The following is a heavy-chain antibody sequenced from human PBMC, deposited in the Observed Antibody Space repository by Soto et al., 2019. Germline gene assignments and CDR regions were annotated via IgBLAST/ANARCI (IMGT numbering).Heavy chain of an antibody. CDR1: GGTFSNHL. CDR2: IIPLFGIL. D-gene: IGHD3-10*01. Sequence: QVQLVQSGAEVKKPGSSVNVYCKASGGTFSNHLISWVRQAPGQGLEWMGTIIPLFGILNYAQKLQGRVTISADKSTSTAYMELSSLRSDDTAVYYCASGSLYGSGSYPVDYWGQGTLVTVSS. CDR3: ASGSLYGSGSYPVDY. J-gene: IGHJ4*01. V-gene: IGHV1-69*02.